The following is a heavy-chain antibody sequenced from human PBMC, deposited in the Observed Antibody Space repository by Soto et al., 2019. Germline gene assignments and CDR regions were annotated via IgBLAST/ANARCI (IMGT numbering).Heavy chain of an antibody. CDR2: VSHDGRNT. J-gene: IGHJ4*02. Sequence: VQLVESGGGVVQPGRSLRLSCGASGFTFSGYAMHWVRQAPGKGLVWVAVVSHDGRNTHYADSVKGRFTISRDSSKNTVSLEMTSLRAEDTSVYYCAKGGRQWLVTSDFNYWGQGALVTVSS. CDR1: GFTFSGYA. D-gene: IGHD6-19*01. CDR3: AKGGRQWLVTSDFNY. V-gene: IGHV3-30*18.